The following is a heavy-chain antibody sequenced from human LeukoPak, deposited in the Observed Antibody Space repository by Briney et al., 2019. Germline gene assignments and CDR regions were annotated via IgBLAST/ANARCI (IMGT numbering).Heavy chain of an antibody. J-gene: IGHJ4*02. V-gene: IGHV1-18*01. CDR3: ARDRGYYDSSGYFDY. Sequence: GASVKVSCKASGYTFTSYGISWVRQAPGQGLEWMGWISAYNGNTNYAQKLQGRVTVTTDTSTSTAYMELRSLRSDDTAVYYCARDRGYYDSSGYFDYWGQGTLVTVSS. D-gene: IGHD3-22*01. CDR2: ISAYNGNT. CDR1: GYTFTSYG.